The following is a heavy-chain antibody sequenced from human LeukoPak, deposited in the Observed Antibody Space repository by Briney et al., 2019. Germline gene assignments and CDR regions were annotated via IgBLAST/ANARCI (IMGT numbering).Heavy chain of an antibody. J-gene: IGHJ5*02. CDR1: GFSFNEFT. Sequence: AGGSLRLSCAASGFSFNEFTMHWLRQAPGKGLEWVALIGWDGDTTFCAESVKGRFTVSRDNSKNSLFLQMNSLKTEDTAFYYCAKDGHYCTATTCFSSWFDPWGQGTLVTVSS. D-gene: IGHD2-8*02. CDR3: AKDGHYCTATTCFSSWFDP. V-gene: IGHV3-43*01. CDR2: IGWDGDTT.